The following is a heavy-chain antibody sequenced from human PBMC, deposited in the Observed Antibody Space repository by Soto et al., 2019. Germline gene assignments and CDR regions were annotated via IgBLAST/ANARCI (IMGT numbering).Heavy chain of an antibody. V-gene: IGHV1-69*01. CDR3: ARAEYSSSSGTYYYYGMDV. D-gene: IGHD6-6*01. J-gene: IGHJ6*02. Sequence: QVQLVQSGAEVKKPGSSVKVSCKASGGTFSSYAISWVRQAPGQGLEWMGGIIPIFGTANYAQKFQGRVTITADESTSTAYMELGSLRSEDTAVYYCARAEYSSSSGTYYYYGMDVWGQGTTVTVSS. CDR1: GGTFSSYA. CDR2: IIPIFGTA.